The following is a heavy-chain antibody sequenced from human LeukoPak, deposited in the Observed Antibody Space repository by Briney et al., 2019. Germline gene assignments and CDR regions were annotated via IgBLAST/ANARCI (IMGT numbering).Heavy chain of an antibody. V-gene: IGHV4-39*07. CDR3: ARDGEDSSGYYIDY. D-gene: IGHD3-22*01. J-gene: IGHJ4*02. CDR1: GGSTSSSNYY. Sequence: SETLSLTCTVSGGSTSSSNYYWGWIRQPPGKGLEWIGEINHSGSTNYNPSLKSRVTISVDTSKNQFSLKLSSVTAADTAVYYCARDGEDSSGYYIDYWGQGTLVTVSS. CDR2: INHSGST.